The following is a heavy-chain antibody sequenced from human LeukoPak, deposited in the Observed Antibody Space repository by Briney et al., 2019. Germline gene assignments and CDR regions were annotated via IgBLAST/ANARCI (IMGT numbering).Heavy chain of an antibody. D-gene: IGHD1-26*01. CDR3: ARGHGSRRPAFDY. V-gene: IGHV4-34*01. J-gene: IGHJ4*02. CDR2: INHSGST. Sequence: SETLSLTCAVYGGSFSGYYWSWIRQPPGKGLERIGEINHSGSTNYNPSLKSRVTISVDTSKNQFSLKLSSVTAADTAVYYCARGHGSRRPAFDYWGQGTLVTVSS. CDR1: GGSFSGYY.